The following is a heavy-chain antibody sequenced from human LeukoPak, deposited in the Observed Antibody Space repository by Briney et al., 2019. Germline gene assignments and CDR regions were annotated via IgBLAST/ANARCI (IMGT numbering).Heavy chain of an antibody. D-gene: IGHD3-16*01. V-gene: IGHV3-33*06. CDR2: IWPDGSNK. CDR3: AKEENDYVWGSHIDY. CDR1: GFAFSSYS. Sequence: GGSLRLSCEAAGFAFSSYSMHWVRQAPGKGLEWVAAIWPDGSNKYYANPVKGRFTISRDNSKNTLYLQMNSLRAEDTAVYYCAKEENDYVWGSHIDYWGQGTLVTVSS. J-gene: IGHJ4*02.